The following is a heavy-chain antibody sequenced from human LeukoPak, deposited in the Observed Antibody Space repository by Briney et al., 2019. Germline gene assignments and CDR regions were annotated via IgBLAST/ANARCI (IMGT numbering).Heavy chain of an antibody. CDR1: GFTFSSYG. Sequence: GGSLRLSCAASGFTFSSYGMHWVRQAPGKGLEWVAFVRYDGSNKYYADSVKGRFTISRDNSKNTLYLQMNSLRAEDTAVYYCAKAARGAVAGYYWGQGTLVTVSS. D-gene: IGHD6-19*01. CDR3: AKAARGAVAGYY. J-gene: IGHJ4*02. V-gene: IGHV3-30*02. CDR2: VRYDGSNK.